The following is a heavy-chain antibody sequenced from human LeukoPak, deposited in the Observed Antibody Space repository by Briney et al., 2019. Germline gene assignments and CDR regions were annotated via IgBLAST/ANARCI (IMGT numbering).Heavy chain of an antibody. J-gene: IGHJ4*02. CDR2: IYYSGST. CDR1: GYSISSGYY. Sequence: SETLSLTCTVSGYSISSGYYCGWIRQSPGKGLEWIGSIYYSGSTYYNPSLKSRVTISVDTSKNQFSLKLSSVTAADTAVYYCASIVVVPAAARDYWGQGTLVTVSS. V-gene: IGHV4-38-2*02. D-gene: IGHD2-2*01. CDR3: ASIVVVPAAARDY.